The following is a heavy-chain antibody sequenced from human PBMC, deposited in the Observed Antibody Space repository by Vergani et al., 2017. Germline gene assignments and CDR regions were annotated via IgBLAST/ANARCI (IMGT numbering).Heavy chain of an antibody. V-gene: IGHV3-30*18. CDR3: AKDSRNPGVPGRSLRGGDY. CDR2: ISYDGSNK. J-gene: IGHJ4*02. Sequence: QVQLVESGGGVVQPGRSLRLSCAASGFTFRSYGMHWVRQAPGKGLEWVATISYDGSNKYYADSVKGRFTISRDNSRNTLFLQMNSLRAEDTAVYYCAKDSRNPGVPGRSLRGGDYWGQGTLVTVSS. CDR1: GFTFRSYG. D-gene: IGHD6-13*01.